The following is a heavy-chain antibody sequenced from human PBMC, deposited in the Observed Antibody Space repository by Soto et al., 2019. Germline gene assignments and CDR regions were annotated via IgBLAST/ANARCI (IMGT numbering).Heavy chain of an antibody. CDR1: GFTFRSYA. CDR3: EKPVVAARVGYYYGMDV. Sequence: EVQLLESGGGWVQPGGSLRLSCAGSGFTFRSYAMSWVRQAPGKGLEWVSAISGSGGRTYYADSVKGRFTFSRDNSKNTLYLQMNGLRAEDTAVYYWEKPVVAARVGYYYGMDVWGQGTTVTVSS. J-gene: IGHJ6*02. D-gene: IGHD2-15*01. V-gene: IGHV3-23*01. CDR2: ISGSGGRT.